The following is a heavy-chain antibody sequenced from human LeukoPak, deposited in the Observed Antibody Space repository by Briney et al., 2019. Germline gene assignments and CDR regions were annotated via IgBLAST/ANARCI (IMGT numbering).Heavy chain of an antibody. J-gene: IGHJ4*02. CDR1: GGSISSGSYY. V-gene: IGHV4-61*02. D-gene: IGHD3-22*01. CDR3: ARHQITMIVGHYFDY. Sequence: SQTLSLTCTVSGGSISSGSYYWSWIQQPAGKGLEWIGRIYTSGSTNYNPSLKSRVTISVDTSKNQFSLKLSSVTAADTAVYYCARHQITMIVGHYFDYWGQGTLVTVSS. CDR2: IYTSGST.